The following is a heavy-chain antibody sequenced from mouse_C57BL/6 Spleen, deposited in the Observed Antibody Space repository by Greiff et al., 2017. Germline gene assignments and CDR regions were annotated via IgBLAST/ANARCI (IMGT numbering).Heavy chain of an antibody. V-gene: IGHV5-9-1*02. CDR3: TRDRANWDKYFDV. CDR1: GFTFSSYA. J-gene: IGHJ1*03. CDR2: ISSGGDYI. Sequence: DVMLVESGEGLVKPGGSLKLSCAASGFTFSSYAMSWVRQTPEKRLEWVAYISSGGDYIYYADTVKGRFPISRDNARNTLYLQMSSLKSEDTAMYYCTRDRANWDKYFDVWGTGTTVTVSS. D-gene: IGHD4-1*01.